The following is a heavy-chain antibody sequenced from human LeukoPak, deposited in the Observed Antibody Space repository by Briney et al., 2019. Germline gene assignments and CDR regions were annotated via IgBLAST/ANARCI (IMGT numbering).Heavy chain of an antibody. D-gene: IGHD6-13*01. Sequence: GGSLRLSCAASGFTFSSYWMSWVRQAPGKGLEWVSAISGSGGSTYYADSVKGRFTISRDNSKNTLYLQMNSLRAEDTAVYYCAKGAPGIAAAGGLQFDYWGQGTLVTVSS. V-gene: IGHV3-23*01. J-gene: IGHJ4*02. CDR3: AKGAPGIAAAGGLQFDY. CDR2: ISGSGGST. CDR1: GFTFSSYW.